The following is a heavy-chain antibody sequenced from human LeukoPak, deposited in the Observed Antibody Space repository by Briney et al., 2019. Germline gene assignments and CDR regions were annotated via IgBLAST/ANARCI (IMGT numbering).Heavy chain of an antibody. Sequence: SETLSLTCTVSGGSISSSSYYWGWIRQPPGKGLEWIGSIYYSGSTYYNPSLKSRVTISVDMSKNQFSLKLSSVTAADTAICYCSGNWNYAYYFDYWGQGTLVTVSS. CDR3: SGNWNYAYYFDY. D-gene: IGHD1-7*01. CDR2: IYYSGST. CDR1: GGSISSSSYY. J-gene: IGHJ4*02. V-gene: IGHV4-39*07.